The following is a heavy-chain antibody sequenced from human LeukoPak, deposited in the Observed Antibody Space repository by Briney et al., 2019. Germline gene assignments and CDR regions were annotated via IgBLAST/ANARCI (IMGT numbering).Heavy chain of an antibody. CDR1: GYTFTGYH. CDR2: INHYSGDT. Sequence: ASVKVSCKASGYTFTGYHIHWVRQAPGQGLEWMGRINHYSGDTNFAQKFQGRVTMTRDTSITTAYMDLSSLTPDDTAVYFGARDQGSQTRSCYTGYWGQGTQVTVSS. V-gene: IGHV1-2*06. J-gene: IGHJ4*02. CDR3: ARDQGSQTRSCYTGY. D-gene: IGHD2-15*01.